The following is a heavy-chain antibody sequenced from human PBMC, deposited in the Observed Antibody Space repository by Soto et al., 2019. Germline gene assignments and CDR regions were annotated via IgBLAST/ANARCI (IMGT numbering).Heavy chain of an antibody. CDR3: AGRRLGSPAPAD. V-gene: IGHV3-21*01. J-gene: IGHJ4*02. CDR2: ISSSSYI. CDR1: GFTFSSYS. D-gene: IGHD2-15*01. Sequence: GGSLRLSCAASGFTFSSYSMNWVRQAPGKGLEWVSSISSSSYIYYADSVKGRFTISRDNAKNSLYLQMNSLRAEDTAVYYCAGRRLGSPAPADWGQGTLVTVSS.